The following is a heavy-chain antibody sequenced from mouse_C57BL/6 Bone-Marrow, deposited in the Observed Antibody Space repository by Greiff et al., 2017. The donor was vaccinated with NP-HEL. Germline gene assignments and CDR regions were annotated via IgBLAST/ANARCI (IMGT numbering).Heavy chain of an antibody. Sequence: VQLQQSGAELVRPGASVKLSCTASGFNIKDDYMHWVKQRPEQGLEWIGWIDPENGDTEYAAKFQGKATITADTSSNTAYLQLSSLTSEDTAVYYCTCLCQRGFYAMDYWGQGTSVTVSS. CDR3: TCLCQRGFYAMDY. V-gene: IGHV14-4*01. J-gene: IGHJ4*01. D-gene: IGHD2-3*01. CDR2: IDPENGDT. CDR1: GFNIKDDY.